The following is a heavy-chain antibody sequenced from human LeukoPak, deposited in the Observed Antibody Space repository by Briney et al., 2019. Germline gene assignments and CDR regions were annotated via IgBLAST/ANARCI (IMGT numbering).Heavy chain of an antibody. CDR2: INEDGSGK. J-gene: IGHJ6*04. Sequence: GGSLRPSCVSSGFTFCNYWKKWVRQAPGKGLEWVASINEDGSGKFSVGSVKDRITISRDNTRNSLELQINSLTVEDTAIYYCARDDGDVWGTGTTVTVSS. CDR1: GFTFCNYW. V-gene: IGHV3-7*01. CDR3: ARDDGDV.